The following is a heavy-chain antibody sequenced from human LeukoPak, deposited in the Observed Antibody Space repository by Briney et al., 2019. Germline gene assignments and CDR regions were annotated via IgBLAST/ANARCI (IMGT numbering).Heavy chain of an antibody. J-gene: IGHJ3*02. CDR2: MNPNSGNT. D-gene: IGHD3-10*01. CDR1: GYTFTSYD. V-gene: IGHV1-8*01. CDR3: AILLLWFGELLTVDAFDI. Sequence: ASVKVSCKASGYTFTSYDINWVRQATGQGLEWMGWMNPNSGNTGYAQKFQGRVTMTRNTSISTAYMELSSLRSEDTAVYYCAILLLWFGELLTVDAFDIWGQGTMVTVSS.